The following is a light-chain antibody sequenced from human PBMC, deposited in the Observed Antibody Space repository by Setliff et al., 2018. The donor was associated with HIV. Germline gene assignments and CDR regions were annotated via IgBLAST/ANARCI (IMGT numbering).Light chain of an antibody. J-gene: IGLJ1*01. V-gene: IGLV2-14*01. CDR2: EVT. Sequence: QSVLTQPASVSGSPGQSITISCTGTSSDVGTYNYVSWYQQHPDKAPKLMIYEVTNRPSGVSSRFSGSKSGNTASLTISGLQAEDEADYYCSSYTNSITLYVFGSGTKVTVL. CDR3: SSYTNSITLYV. CDR1: SSDVGTYNY.